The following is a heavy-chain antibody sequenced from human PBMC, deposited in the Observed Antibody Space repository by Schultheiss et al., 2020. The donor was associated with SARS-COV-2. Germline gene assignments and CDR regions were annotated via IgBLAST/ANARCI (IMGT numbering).Heavy chain of an antibody. CDR2: IIPIFGTT. V-gene: IGHV1-69*06. CDR3: ARKVLGEPTLGWFDP. Sequence: SVKVSCKASGGTFSSYAITWVRQAPGQGLEWMGGIIPIFGTTNYAQKFQGRVTITADKSTTTVYMELSSLRSEDTAVYYCARKVLGEPTLGWFDPWGQGTMVTVSS. D-gene: IGHD3-16*01. J-gene: IGHJ5*02. CDR1: GGTFSSYA.